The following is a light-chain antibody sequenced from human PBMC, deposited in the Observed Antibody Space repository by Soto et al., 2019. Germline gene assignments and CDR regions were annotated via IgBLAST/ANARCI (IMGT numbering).Light chain of an antibody. V-gene: IGKV1-5*01. CDR3: QQYNSYSGT. CDR2: DAS. Sequence: DIQMTQSPSTLSASVGDRVTITCRASQSISSGLAWYQQKPGRAPKLLIYDASSLESGVPSRFSGSGSGTEVTLTISSLQPDDFATYYCQQYNSYSGTFGQGTKVEIK. CDR1: QSISSG. J-gene: IGKJ1*01.